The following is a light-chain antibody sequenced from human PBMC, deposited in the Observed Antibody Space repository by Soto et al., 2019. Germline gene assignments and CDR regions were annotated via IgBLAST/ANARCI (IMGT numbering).Light chain of an antibody. Sequence: EIVMTQSPATLSVSPGERATLSCRASQSVSSNLAWYQQKPCQAPRLLIYGASTMATGIPARFSGSGSGTEFTLTISSLQSEDFALYYCHQYNNWPPYTFGQGTKLEIK. CDR3: HQYNNWPPYT. V-gene: IGKV3-15*01. CDR2: GAS. CDR1: QSVSSN. J-gene: IGKJ2*01.